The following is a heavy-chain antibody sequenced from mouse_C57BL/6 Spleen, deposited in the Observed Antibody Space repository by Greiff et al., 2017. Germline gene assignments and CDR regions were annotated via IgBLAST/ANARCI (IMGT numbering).Heavy chain of an antibody. CDR1: GYTFTGYW. D-gene: IGHD1-1*01. J-gene: IGHJ4*01. CDR3: ARLLLLFMDY. V-gene: IGHV1-9*01. CDR2: ILPGRGST. Sequence: VQLQQSGAELMKPGASVKLSCKATGYTFTGYWIEWVKQRPGHGLEWIGEILPGRGSTNYNEKFKGKATFTADTSSNTAYMQLSSLTTEDSAIAYCARLLLLFMDYGGQGTSVTVSA.